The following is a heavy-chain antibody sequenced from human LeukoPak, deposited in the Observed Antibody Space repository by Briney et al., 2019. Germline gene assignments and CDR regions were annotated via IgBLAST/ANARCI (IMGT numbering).Heavy chain of an antibody. CDR2: IYTSGST. CDR1: GGSISSYY. J-gene: IGHJ2*01. V-gene: IGHV4-4*07. Sequence: SEPLSLTCTVSGGSISSYYWSWIRQPAGKGLEWIGRIYTSGSTNYNPSLKSRVTMSVDTSKNQFSLKLSSVTAADTAVYYCARDRSIGDYDSSGYYPPYWYFDLWGRGTLVTVSS. D-gene: IGHD3-22*01. CDR3: ARDRSIGDYDSSGYYPPYWYFDL.